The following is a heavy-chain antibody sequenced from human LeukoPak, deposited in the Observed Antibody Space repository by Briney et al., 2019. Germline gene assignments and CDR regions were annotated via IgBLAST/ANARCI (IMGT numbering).Heavy chain of an antibody. V-gene: IGHV4-4*07. CDR3: VRDVPPYSEMYGWFDS. CDR1: GGSMNIHF. J-gene: IGHJ5*01. Sequence: SGTLSLTCTVSGGSMNIHFWSWMRQSAGKGLEWIGRISSSGTTKYNPSLKSRVIMSIDTSKNQLSLKVTSVTAADTAVYYCVRDVPPYSEMYGWFDSWGQGSLVTVSS. D-gene: IGHD4-11*01. CDR2: ISSSGTT.